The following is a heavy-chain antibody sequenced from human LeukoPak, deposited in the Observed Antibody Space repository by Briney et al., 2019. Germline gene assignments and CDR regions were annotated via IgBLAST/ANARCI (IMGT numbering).Heavy chain of an antibody. CDR3: AGLLKDTAMGLDDY. V-gene: IGHV3-21*01. CDR2: ISTGGNYR. D-gene: IGHD5-18*01. Sequence: GGSLRLSCAASGFTFSNYNMNWVRQAPGKGLEWVSSISTGGNYRYYAGSLKGRFTISRDNAKNSPYLQINSLRAEDTAVYYCAGLLKDTAMGLDDYWGQGTLVTVSS. J-gene: IGHJ4*02. CDR1: GFTFSNYN.